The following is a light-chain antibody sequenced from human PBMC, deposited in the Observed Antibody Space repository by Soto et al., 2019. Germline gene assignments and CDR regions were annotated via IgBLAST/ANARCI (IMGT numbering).Light chain of an antibody. CDR2: GAS. Sequence: EIVMTQSRASLSVSPGETATLSCRASQSISNSLAWYQQKPGQAPSLLIYGASTRATGIPARFSGSGSGTEFTLTISSLQSEDSALYYCQQYNSWPPRTFGQGTKLEIK. J-gene: IGKJ2*01. V-gene: IGKV3-15*01. CDR3: QQYNSWPPRT. CDR1: QSISNS.